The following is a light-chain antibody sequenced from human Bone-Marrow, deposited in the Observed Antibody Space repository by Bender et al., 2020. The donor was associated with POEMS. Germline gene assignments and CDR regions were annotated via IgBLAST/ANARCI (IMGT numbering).Light chain of an antibody. CDR2: SSH. CDR1: SSNIGAHA. CDR3: AVWDDSLSGWV. V-gene: IGLV1-44*01. Sequence: QSVLTQPPSASGTPGQRVTISCSGGSSNIGAHAVNWYQHLPGTAPKLLIYSSHRRPSEFPDRFSGSRSGTSASLAISGLQSEDEADYYSAVWDDSLSGWVFTGRTKLTVL. J-gene: IGLJ3*02.